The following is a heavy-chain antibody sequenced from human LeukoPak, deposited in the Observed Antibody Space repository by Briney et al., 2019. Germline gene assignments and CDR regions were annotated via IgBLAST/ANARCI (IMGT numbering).Heavy chain of an antibody. CDR2: IYYSGST. V-gene: IGHV4-31*01. CDR1: GFSISSGGYY. J-gene: IGHJ4*02. Sequence: PSETLSLTCTVSGFSISSGGYYWGWLRQHPGKGLEWIVYIYYSGSTYYNPSHKSLITISVDTSKNQFSLKLSSVTAADTAVYYCAAAGLLPSYGPAFDYWGQGTLVTVSS. CDR3: AAAGLLPSYGPAFDY. D-gene: IGHD5-18*01.